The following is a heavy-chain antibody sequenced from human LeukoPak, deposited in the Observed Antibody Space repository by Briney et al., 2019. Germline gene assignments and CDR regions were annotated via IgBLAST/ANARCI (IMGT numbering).Heavy chain of an antibody. CDR2: IIPIFGTA. D-gene: IGHD6-13*01. CDR1: GCTFSIYA. V-gene: IGHV1-69*13. J-gene: IGHJ4*02. Sequence: ASVKVSYKASGCTFSIYANRWVRQAPGQGLEWMGGIIPIFGTANYAQKFQGRVTITADESTSTAYMELSSLRSEDTAVYYCAILTLSAAAGLLFVTRGPGTLVTVSS. CDR3: AILTLSAAAGLLFVT.